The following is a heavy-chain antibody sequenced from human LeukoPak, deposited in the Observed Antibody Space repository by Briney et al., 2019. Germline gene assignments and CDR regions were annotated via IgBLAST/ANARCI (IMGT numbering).Heavy chain of an antibody. CDR3: ARGLSHYYGSGSFFDY. Sequence: SETLSLTCTVSGGSISSGGYYWSWIRQHPGKGLEWIGYIYYSGSTYYNPSLKSRVTISVDTSKNQFSLKLSSVTAADTAVYYCARGLSHYYGSGSFFDYWGQGTLVTVSS. CDR2: IYYSGST. D-gene: IGHD3-10*01. CDR1: GGSISSGGYY. J-gene: IGHJ4*02. V-gene: IGHV4-31*03.